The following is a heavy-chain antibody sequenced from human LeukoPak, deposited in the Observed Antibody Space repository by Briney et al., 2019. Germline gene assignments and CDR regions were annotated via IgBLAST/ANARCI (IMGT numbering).Heavy chain of an antibody. Sequence: GGSLRLSCAASGFTFSTFAMIWVRQPPGKGLEWVSSIFPSGGEIHYADSVRGRFTISRDNSKNTLYLQMNSLRAEDTAVYYCAKDTPGSSAYYLENWGQGTLVTVSS. CDR2: IFPSGGEI. V-gene: IGHV3-23*01. D-gene: IGHD3-22*01. CDR3: AKDTPGSSAYYLEN. J-gene: IGHJ4*02. CDR1: GFTFSTFA.